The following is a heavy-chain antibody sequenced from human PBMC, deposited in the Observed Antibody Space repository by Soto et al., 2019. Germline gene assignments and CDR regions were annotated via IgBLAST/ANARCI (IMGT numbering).Heavy chain of an antibody. D-gene: IGHD3-3*01. CDR3: ASDRAIAIFAVVIPHDY. V-gene: IGHV1-18*01. CDR1: GYTFTSYG. Sequence: QVQLVQSGAEVKKPGASVKVSCKASGYTFTSYGISWVRQAPGQGLEWMGWISAYNGNTNYAQKLQGRVTITADTSPSTAFLELRSLRSAGTAVYYCASDRAIAIFAVVIPHDYGGQGTLVTVSS. J-gene: IGHJ4*02. CDR2: ISAYNGNT.